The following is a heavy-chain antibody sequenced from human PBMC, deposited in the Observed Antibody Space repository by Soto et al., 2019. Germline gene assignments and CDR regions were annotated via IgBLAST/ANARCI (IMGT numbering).Heavy chain of an antibody. V-gene: IGHV1-46*01. CDR1: GYTFTSYY. D-gene: IGHD5-12*01. J-gene: IGHJ6*02. CDR2: INPSGGST. Sequence: QVQLVQSGAEVKKPGASVKVSCKASGYTFTSYYMHWVRQAPGQGLEWMGIINPSGGSTSYAQTFQGRVTMTRDTSTSTVYMELSSLRSEDTAVYYCAREAVDIVATTRVSGGMDVWGQGTTVTVSS. CDR3: AREAVDIVATTRVSGGMDV.